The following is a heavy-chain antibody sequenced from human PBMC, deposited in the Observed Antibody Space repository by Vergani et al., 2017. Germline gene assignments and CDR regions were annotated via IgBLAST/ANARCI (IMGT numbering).Heavy chain of an antibody. D-gene: IGHD6-19*01. CDR1: GFTFSSYG. J-gene: IGHJ4*02. CDR2: IWYDGSNK. V-gene: IGHV3-33*01. Sequence: QVQLVESGGGVVQSGRSLRLSCAASGFTFSSYGMHWVRQAPGKGLEWVAVIWYDGSNKYYADSVKGRFTISRDNSKNTLYLQMNSLRAEDTAVYYCARDGEIAVAAYWGQGTLVTVSS. CDR3: ARDGEIAVAAY.